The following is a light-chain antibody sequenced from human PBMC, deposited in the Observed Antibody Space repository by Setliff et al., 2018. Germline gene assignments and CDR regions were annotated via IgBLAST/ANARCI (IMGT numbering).Light chain of an antibody. V-gene: IGLV2-14*03. CDR3: SSYAGSSTLYV. Sequence: QSALTQPASVSGSPGQSITIPCTGTSSDVGGYNYVSWYQQHPGKAPKLMIYDVSNRPSGVSNRFSGSKSANTASLTISGLQAEDEADYYCSSYAGSSTLYVFGTGTKVTVL. CDR2: DVS. J-gene: IGLJ1*01. CDR1: SSDVGGYNY.